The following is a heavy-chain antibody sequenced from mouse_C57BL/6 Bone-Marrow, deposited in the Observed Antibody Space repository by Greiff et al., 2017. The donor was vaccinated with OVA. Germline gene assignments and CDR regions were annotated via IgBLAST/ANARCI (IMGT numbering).Heavy chain of an antibody. CDR1: GFSLTSYA. CDR2: IWTGGGT. D-gene: IGHD1-1*01. V-gene: IGHV2-9-1*01. J-gene: IGHJ1*03. CDR3: ARNYYGSSPSWYFDV. Sequence: QVQLQQSGPGLVAPSQSLSITCTVSGFSLTSYAISWVRQPPGQGLEWLGVIWTGGGTNYNSALNSRLSISQDNSKSQVFLKMNSLQTDDTARDDCARNYYGSSPSWYFDVWGTGTTVTVSS.